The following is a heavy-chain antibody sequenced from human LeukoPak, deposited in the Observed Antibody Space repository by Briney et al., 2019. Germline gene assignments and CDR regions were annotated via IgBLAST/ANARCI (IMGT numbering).Heavy chain of an antibody. V-gene: IGHV3-7*01. Sequence: GGSLRLSCAASGFTFSDVWLNWVRQAPGKGLEWVANIKQDGSQKSYADSVKCRFTISRDNTKNSGYLQMSSLRAEDTAVYYCARDADIGVASADMWYDGYDMWGQGTMVTVSS. CDR1: GFTFSDVW. CDR2: IKQDGSQK. D-gene: IGHD2-2*01. CDR3: ARDADIGVASADMWYDGYDM. J-gene: IGHJ3*02.